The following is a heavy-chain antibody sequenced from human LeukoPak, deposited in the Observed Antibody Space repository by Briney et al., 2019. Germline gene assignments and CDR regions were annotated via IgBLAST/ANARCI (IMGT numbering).Heavy chain of an antibody. CDR2: INPSGTT. J-gene: IGHJ4*02. CDR3: ARGQGRDGYNGILDY. Sequence: PSETLSLTCAVYGGSFSGYYWTWIRHSPGRGLEWTGEINPSGTTNYDPPLKSRVTISVDRSKNQFSLKLRSVTAADTAVFYCARGQGRDGYNGILDYWGRGALVTVSS. V-gene: IGHV4-34*01. CDR1: GGSFSGYY. D-gene: IGHD5-24*01.